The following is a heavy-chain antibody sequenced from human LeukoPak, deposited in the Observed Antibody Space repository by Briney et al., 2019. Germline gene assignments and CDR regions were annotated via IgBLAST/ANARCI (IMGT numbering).Heavy chain of an antibody. Sequence: ESGPTLVNPTQTLTLTCTFSGFSLSTSGMRVSWIRQPPGKALEWLARIDWDDDKFYSTSLKTRLTISKDTSKNQVVLTMTNMDPVGTATYYCARIPDYGDYYFDYWGQGTLVTVSS. J-gene: IGHJ4*02. CDR2: IDWDDDK. V-gene: IGHV2-70*04. D-gene: IGHD4-17*01. CDR1: GFSLSTSGMR. CDR3: ARIPDYGDYYFDY.